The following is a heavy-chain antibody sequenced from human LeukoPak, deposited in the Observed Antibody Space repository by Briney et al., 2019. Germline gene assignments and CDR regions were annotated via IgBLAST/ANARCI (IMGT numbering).Heavy chain of an antibody. J-gene: IGHJ6*03. CDR1: GYTFTSYD. D-gene: IGHD2-2*01. Sequence: GASLKVSCEASGYTFTSYDINWVRQSTGQGLEWMGWMNPNSGNTGYAQKFQGRVTITRNTSISTAYMELSSLRSEDTAVYYCARGRFEVPRKLYYYYMDVWGKGTTVTVSS. CDR3: ARGRFEVPRKLYYYYMDV. CDR2: MNPNSGNT. V-gene: IGHV1-8*03.